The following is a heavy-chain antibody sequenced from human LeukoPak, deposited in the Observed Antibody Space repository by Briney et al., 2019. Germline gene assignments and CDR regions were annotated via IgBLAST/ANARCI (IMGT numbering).Heavy chain of an antibody. CDR3: ARGHPVVPAAAHYYYYGMDV. V-gene: IGHV3-30*04. J-gene: IGHJ6*02. CDR2: ISYDGSNK. CDR1: GFTFSSYA. Sequence: PGGSLRLSCAASGFTFSSYAMHWVRQAPGKGLEWVAVISYDGSNKYYADSVKGRFTISRDNSKNTLYLQMNSLRAEDTAVYYCARGHPVVPAAAHYYYYGMDVWGQGTTVTVSS. D-gene: IGHD2-2*01.